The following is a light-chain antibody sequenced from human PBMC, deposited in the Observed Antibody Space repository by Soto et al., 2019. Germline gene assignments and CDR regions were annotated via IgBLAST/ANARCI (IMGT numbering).Light chain of an antibody. J-gene: IGLJ1*01. CDR2: DVS. Sequence: QSVLTQPRSVSGSPGQSVTISCTGTSSDVGGYNYVSWYQQHPGKAPKLMIYDVSKRPSGVPDRFSGSKSGNTASLTISGLQADDEADYYCCSYEGSRYVFGPGTKLTVL. CDR1: SSDVGGYNY. CDR3: CSYEGSRYV. V-gene: IGLV2-11*01.